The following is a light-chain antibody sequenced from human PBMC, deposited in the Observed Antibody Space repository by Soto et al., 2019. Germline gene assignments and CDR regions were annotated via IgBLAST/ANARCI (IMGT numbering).Light chain of an antibody. CDR3: AARDARLNGHV. V-gene: IGLV1-44*01. J-gene: IGLJ1*01. CDR1: SSNIGTNT. CDR2: TND. Sequence: QSVLTQPPSASGTPGQRVTISCSGSSSNIGTNTVNWYRHLPGTAPKLLIYTNDQRPSGVPDRFSGSKSGTSASLAISGLRSEDEADYYCAARDARLNGHVFGTGTKVTVL.